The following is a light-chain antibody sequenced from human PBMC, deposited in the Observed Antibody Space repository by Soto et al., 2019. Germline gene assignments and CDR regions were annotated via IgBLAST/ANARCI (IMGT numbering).Light chain of an antibody. CDR1: QTVSSN. J-gene: IGKJ2*01. Sequence: EIVMTQSPATLSVSPGERATLSCRASQTVSSNLAWYQQKPGQAPRLLIHGASTRASGVPTRFSGRGSGTDFTLTISSLQSEDFAVYYCQQYHNWPPQYTFGQGTKLQIK. CDR2: GAS. CDR3: QQYHNWPPQYT. V-gene: IGKV3-15*01.